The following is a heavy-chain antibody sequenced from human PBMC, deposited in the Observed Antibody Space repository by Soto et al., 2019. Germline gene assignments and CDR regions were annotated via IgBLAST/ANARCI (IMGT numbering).Heavy chain of an antibody. D-gene: IGHD6-6*01. CDR1: GGTFSSYA. V-gene: IGHV1-69*13. CDR3: ARAPAARHPYDY. Sequence: SVKVSCKASGGTFSSYAISRVRQAPGQGLEWMGGIIPIFGTANYAQKFQGRVTITADESTSTAYMELSSLRSEDTAVYYCARAPAARHPYDYWGQGTLVTVSS. J-gene: IGHJ4*02. CDR2: IIPIFGTA.